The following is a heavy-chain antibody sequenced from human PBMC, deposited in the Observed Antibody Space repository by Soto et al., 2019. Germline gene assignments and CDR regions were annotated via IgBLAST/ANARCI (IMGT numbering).Heavy chain of an antibody. V-gene: IGHV3-48*02. D-gene: IGHD1-26*01. CDR3: ARELPSWSYHFDH. CDR1: GFTFSNYG. Sequence: TGGSLRLSCAASGFTFSNYGMNWVRQAPGKGLEWISYISMSSSTIYYADSVKGRFPISRDNAKNSLYLQMNSLRDEDTAVYYCARELPSWSYHFDHWGQGALVTVSS. J-gene: IGHJ4*02. CDR2: ISMSSSTI.